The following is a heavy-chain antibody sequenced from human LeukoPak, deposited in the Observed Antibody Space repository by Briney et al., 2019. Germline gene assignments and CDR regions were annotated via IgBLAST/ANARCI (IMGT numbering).Heavy chain of an antibody. D-gene: IGHD3-9*01. CDR1: GYTFTSYA. V-gene: IGHV1-18*01. CDR3: ARSFARDSDILTGYYIGDY. J-gene: IGHJ4*02. CDR2: VSAYDSNT. Sequence: ASVKVSCKASGYTFTSYAMNWVRQAPGQGLEWMGWVSAYDSNTNYAQKLQGRLTMTTDRSTSTAYMELRSLRSDDTAIYYCARSFARDSDILTGYYIGDYWGQGTWSPSPQ.